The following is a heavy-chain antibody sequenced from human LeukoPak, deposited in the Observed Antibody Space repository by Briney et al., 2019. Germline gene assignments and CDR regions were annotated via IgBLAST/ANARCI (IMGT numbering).Heavy chain of an antibody. CDR3: ARQRRDGYTDDY. CDR1: GGSISSYY. D-gene: IGHD5-24*01. J-gene: IGHJ4*02. Sequence: SETLSLTCTVSGGSISSYYWGWIRQPPGKGLEWIGSSYYSGSTYYNPSLKSRVTISVDTSNNQFSLELSSVTAADTAVYYCARQRRDGYTDDYWGQGTLVTVSS. CDR2: SYYSGST. V-gene: IGHV4-39*01.